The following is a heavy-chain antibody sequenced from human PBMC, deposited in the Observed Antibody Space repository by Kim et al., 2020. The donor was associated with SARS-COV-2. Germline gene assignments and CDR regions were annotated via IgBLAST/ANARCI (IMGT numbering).Heavy chain of an antibody. CDR3: ARELLWFGEARIAAFDI. Sequence: SETLSLTCTVSGGSISSYYWSWIRQPPGKGLEWIGYIYYSGSTNYNPSLKSRVTISVDTSKNQFSLKLSSVTAADTAVYYCARELLWFGEARIAAFDIWGQGTMVSVSS. CDR2: IYYSGST. CDR1: GGSISSYY. J-gene: IGHJ3*02. V-gene: IGHV4-59*08. D-gene: IGHD3-10*01.